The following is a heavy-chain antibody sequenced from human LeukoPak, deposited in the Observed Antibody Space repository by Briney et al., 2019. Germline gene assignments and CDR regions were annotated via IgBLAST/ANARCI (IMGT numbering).Heavy chain of an antibody. V-gene: IGHV3-23*01. CDR3: AKDSTQLVRVKNYFDY. Sequence: GGSLRLSCAASGFTFSSYAMSWVRQAPGKGLEWVSAISGSGGSTYYADSVKGRFTISRDNSKNTLYLQMNSLRAEDTAVYYCAKDSTQLVRVKNYFDYWGQGTLVTVSS. D-gene: IGHD6-13*01. CDR2: ISGSGGST. CDR1: GFTFSSYA. J-gene: IGHJ4*02.